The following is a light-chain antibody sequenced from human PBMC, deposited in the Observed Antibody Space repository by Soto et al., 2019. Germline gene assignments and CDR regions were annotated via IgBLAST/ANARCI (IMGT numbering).Light chain of an antibody. CDR3: QQYGSSPLT. Sequence: EIVLTQSPGTLSLSPGERATLSCSASQSVSSSYLAWYQQKPGQAPGLLIYGASSRATGIPDRFSGSGSGTDFTLTISRLETEDFAVYYCQQYGSSPLTFGGGTKVDIK. J-gene: IGKJ4*01. CDR2: GAS. V-gene: IGKV3-20*01. CDR1: QSVSSSY.